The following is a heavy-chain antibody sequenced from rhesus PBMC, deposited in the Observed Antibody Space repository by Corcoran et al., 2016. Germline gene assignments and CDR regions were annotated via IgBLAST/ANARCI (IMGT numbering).Heavy chain of an antibody. V-gene: IGHV4-73*01. J-gene: IGHJ4*01. CDR3: ARGFTAGTFDY. CDR1: GGSISGSS. CDR2: IDGNRAST. Sequence: QVKLQQWGAGLVKPSETLSLTCAVYGGSISGSSWSWIRQPPGKRLEWIGNIDGNRASTNYNPSLKKRVTMSKATSKNQFSLKLSSLTAADTAVYYCARGFTAGTFDYWGQGVLVTVSS. D-gene: IGHD2-27*01.